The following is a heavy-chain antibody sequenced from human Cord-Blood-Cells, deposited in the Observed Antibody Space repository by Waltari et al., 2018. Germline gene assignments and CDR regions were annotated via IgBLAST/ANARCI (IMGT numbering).Heavy chain of an antibody. CDR1: GGSISSYY. V-gene: IGHV4-4*07. D-gene: IGHD6-13*01. CDR2: IYTSGST. Sequence: QVQLQESGPGLVKPSETLSLTCTVSGGSISSYYRRWIRQPAGKGLEWIGRIYTSGSTNYNPSRKSRVTMSVDTSKNQFSRKLSSVTAADTAVYYCARVYYSSSWYYFDYWGQGTLVTVSS. CDR3: ARVYYSSSWYYFDY. J-gene: IGHJ4*02.